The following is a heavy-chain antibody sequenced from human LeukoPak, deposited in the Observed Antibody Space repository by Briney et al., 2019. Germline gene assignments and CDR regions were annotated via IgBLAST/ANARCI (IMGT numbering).Heavy chain of an antibody. CDR1: GGSISSYY. D-gene: IGHD1-26*01. CDR3: ARERATPISYYFDY. CDR2: IYTSGST. V-gene: IGHV4-4*07. Sequence: SETLSLTCTVSGGSISSYYWSWIRQPPGKGLEWIGRIYTSGSTNYNPSLKSRVTMSVDTSKNQFSLKLSSVTAADTAVYYCARERATPISYYFDYWGQGTLVTVSS. J-gene: IGHJ4*02.